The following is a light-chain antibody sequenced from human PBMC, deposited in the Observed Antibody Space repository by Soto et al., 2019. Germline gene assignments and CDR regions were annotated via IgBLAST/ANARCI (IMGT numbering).Light chain of an antibody. CDR1: QGVSNY. V-gene: IGKV3-11*01. Sequence: EIVLTQSPATLSLSPGDRATLSCRASQGVSNYLAWYQQKPGQAPRLLIYDASNRATGIPARFSGSGSGTDVTLTISSLEPEDFAVYYCQHRSNWPSFGPGTKVDIK. J-gene: IGKJ3*01. CDR3: QHRSNWPS. CDR2: DAS.